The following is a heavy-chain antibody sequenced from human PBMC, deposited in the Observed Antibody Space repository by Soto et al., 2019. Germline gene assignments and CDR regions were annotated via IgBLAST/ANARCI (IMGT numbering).Heavy chain of an antibody. CDR3: ARERGYDFWSGPQNPYYYYGLEV. Sequence: SVNVSCKASGGTFSSYAISWVLQAPGQGLEWMGGIIPIFGQANYAQKFQGIVTITADKSTSTAYMELSSLRSEDTAVYYCARERGYDFWSGPQNPYYYYGLEVWGQGTTVTVSS. D-gene: IGHD3-3*01. V-gene: IGHV1-69*06. J-gene: IGHJ6*02. CDR2: IIPIFGQA. CDR1: GGTFSSYA.